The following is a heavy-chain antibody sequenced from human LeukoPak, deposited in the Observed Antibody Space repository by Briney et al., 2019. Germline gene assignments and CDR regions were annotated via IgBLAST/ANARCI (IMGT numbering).Heavy chain of an antibody. CDR2: ISYDGSNK. J-gene: IGHJ6*02. Sequence: PGGSLRLSCAASGFTFSSYGMHWVRQAPGKGLEWVAVISYDGSNKYYADSVKGRFTISRDNSKNTLYLQMNSLRAEDTAVYYCAKDSIAPMYVWGQGTTVTVSS. CDR3: AKDSIAPMYV. CDR1: GFTFSSYG. V-gene: IGHV3-30*18.